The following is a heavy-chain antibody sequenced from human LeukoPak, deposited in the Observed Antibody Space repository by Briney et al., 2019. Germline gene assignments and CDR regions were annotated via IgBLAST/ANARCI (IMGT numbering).Heavy chain of an antibody. CDR3: AKVVPVLRFLEWSVSWFDP. Sequence: GGSLRLSCAASGFTLSSFWMTWVRQAPGKGLEWVANIRQDGNEKFYVDSVKGRFTISRDNAKNSVYLQMNSLRAEDTAVYYCAKVVPVLRFLEWSVSWFDPWGQGTLVTVSS. D-gene: IGHD3-3*01. J-gene: IGHJ5*02. CDR2: IRQDGNEK. V-gene: IGHV3-7*01. CDR1: GFTLSSFW.